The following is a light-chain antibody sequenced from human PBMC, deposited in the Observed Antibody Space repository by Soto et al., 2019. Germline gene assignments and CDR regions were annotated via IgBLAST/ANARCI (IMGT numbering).Light chain of an antibody. V-gene: IGKV1-13*02. CDR1: QGISSA. CDR2: DAS. Sequence: AIQLTQSPSSLSASVGDSVTITCRASQGISSALAWYQQTPGRAPKLLIYDASTLESGVPSRFSGSRSGTDFTLTVSSLQPEDFATYYCQQYNSYPWTFGQGTKVDIK. J-gene: IGKJ1*01. CDR3: QQYNSYPWT.